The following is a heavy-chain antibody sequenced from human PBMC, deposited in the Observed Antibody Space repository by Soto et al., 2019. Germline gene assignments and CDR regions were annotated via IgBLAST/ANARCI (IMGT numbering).Heavy chain of an antibody. CDR3: AKSVAAAEYYYGMDV. CDR1: GFPFSSYA. Sequence: PGGSLSLSCAASGFPFSSYAMSWVRPAPGKGLEWVSAISGSGGSTYYADSVKGRFTISRDNSKNTLYLQMNSLRAEDTAVYYCAKSVAAAEYYYGMDVWGQGTTVTVSS. CDR2: ISGSGGST. D-gene: IGHD6-13*01. J-gene: IGHJ6*02. V-gene: IGHV3-23*01.